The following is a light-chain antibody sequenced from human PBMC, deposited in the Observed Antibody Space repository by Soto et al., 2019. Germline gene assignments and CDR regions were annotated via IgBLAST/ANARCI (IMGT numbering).Light chain of an antibody. CDR2: GAS. J-gene: IGKJ1*01. CDR3: QQYNNWPQP. V-gene: IGKV3-15*01. Sequence: VRTQATATLSVSPGERATLSCRASQTINNNVAWYQLKDGQVPRLVIYGASTRATDIPARFSGSGSGTEFTLTISSLQSEDFAEYHCQQYNNWPQPFGQGTKVDIK. CDR1: QTINNN.